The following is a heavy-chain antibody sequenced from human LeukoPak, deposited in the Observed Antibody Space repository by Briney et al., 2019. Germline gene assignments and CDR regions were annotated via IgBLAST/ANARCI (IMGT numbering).Heavy chain of an antibody. CDR1: GGSISSYY. D-gene: IGHD6-6*01. CDR3: ARRSSSLDY. Sequence: SSETLSLTCTVFGGSISSYYWSWIRQPPGKGLEWIGYIYYSGSTIYNPSLKSRVTISVDTSKNQFSLKLSSVTAADTAVYYCARRSSSLDYWGQGTLVTVSS. CDR2: IYYSGST. J-gene: IGHJ4*02. V-gene: IGHV4-59*08.